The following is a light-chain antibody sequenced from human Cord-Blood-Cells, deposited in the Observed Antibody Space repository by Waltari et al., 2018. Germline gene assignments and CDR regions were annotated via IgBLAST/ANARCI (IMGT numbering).Light chain of an antibody. CDR1: QSVSSY. CDR2: DAS. J-gene: IGKJ1*01. CDR3: QQRSNWWT. V-gene: IGKV3-11*01. Sequence: EIVLTQSPATLSLSPGGRATLSCRASQSVSSYLAWYQQKPGQAPRLLIYDASNRATGIPARFSGSGSGTDFTLTISSLEPEDFAVYYCQQRSNWWTFGQGTKVEIK.